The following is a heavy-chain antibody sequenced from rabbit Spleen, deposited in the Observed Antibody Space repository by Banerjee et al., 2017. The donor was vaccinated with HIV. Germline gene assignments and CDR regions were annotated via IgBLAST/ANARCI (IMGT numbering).Heavy chain of an antibody. CDR2: INTGSGTT. V-gene: IGHV1S40*01. Sequence: QSLEESGGDLVKPGASLTLTCIASGVSFSGDSYMCWVRQAPGKGLEWIACINTGSGTTWYASWVNGRFTISKSSSTTVDLKMTSLTAADTATYFCTRGASGTEGVLGFSLWGPGTLVTVS. CDR1: GVSFSGDSY. CDR3: TRGASGTEGVLGFSL. D-gene: IGHD1-1*01. J-gene: IGHJ4*01.